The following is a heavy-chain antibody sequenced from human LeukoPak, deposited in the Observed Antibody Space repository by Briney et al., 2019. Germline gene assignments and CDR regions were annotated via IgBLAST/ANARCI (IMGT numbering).Heavy chain of an antibody. V-gene: IGHV4-38-2*02. CDR1: GYSISSGYY. CDR2: MYHSGST. CDR3: ARSVGATEYFQH. Sequence: SETLSLTCTVSGYSISSGYYWDWIRPPPGKGLEWIGSMYHSGSTYYNPSLKSRVTISVDTSKNQFSLKLSSVTAADTAVYYCARSVGATEYFQHWGQGALVTVSS. D-gene: IGHD1-26*01. J-gene: IGHJ1*01.